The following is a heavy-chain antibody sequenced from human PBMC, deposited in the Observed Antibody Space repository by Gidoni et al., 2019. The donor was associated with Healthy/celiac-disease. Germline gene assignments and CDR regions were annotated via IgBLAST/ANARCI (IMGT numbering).Heavy chain of an antibody. Sequence: AASGFTFSSYSMNWVRQAPGKGLEGVSSISSSSSYIYYADSVKGRFTLSRDKDKNSMYLQMNSLRAEDTAVYYCARDYLARGFDYDSSGYPRDYWGQGTLVTVSS. CDR1: GFTFSSYS. CDR2: ISSSSSYI. V-gene: IGHV3-21*01. J-gene: IGHJ4*02. D-gene: IGHD3-22*01. CDR3: ARDYLARGFDYDSSGYPRDY.